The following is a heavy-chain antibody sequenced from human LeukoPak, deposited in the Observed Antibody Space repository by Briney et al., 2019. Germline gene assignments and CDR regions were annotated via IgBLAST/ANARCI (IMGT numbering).Heavy chain of an antibody. CDR3: ARSNYDILTGLDY. Sequence: SVKVSCKASGGTFSSYAISWVRQAPGQGLEWMGGIIPIFGTANYAQKFQGRVTITADESTSTAYMELSSLRSEDTAVYYCARSNYDILTGLDYWGQGTLVTVSS. CDR2: IIPIFGTA. V-gene: IGHV1-69*13. D-gene: IGHD3-9*01. J-gene: IGHJ4*02. CDR1: GGTFSSYA.